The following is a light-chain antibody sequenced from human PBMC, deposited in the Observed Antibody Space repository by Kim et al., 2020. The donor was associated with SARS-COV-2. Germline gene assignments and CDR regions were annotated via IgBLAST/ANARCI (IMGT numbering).Light chain of an antibody. V-gene: IGKV1-5*03. J-gene: IGKJ1*01. CDR3: QQYNSFPWT. CDR2: KAS. CDR1: QSISSW. Sequence: ASVGDRVTITCRASQSISSWLAWYQQKPGKAPKLLIYKASSLESVVPSRFSGSGSGTEFTLTISSLQPDDFATYYCQQYNSFPWTFGQGTKVEIK.